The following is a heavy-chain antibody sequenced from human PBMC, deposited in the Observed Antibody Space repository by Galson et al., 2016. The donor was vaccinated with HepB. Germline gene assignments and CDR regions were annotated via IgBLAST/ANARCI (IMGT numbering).Heavy chain of an antibody. Sequence: SLRLSCAASGFTFSSYSMHWVRQAPGKGLEWVSSISSSSSYIYYADSVKGRFTISRDNAKNSLHLQMNSLRAEDTTVYYCARGDIVGAIFDYWGQGTLVTVSS. CDR1: GFTFSSYS. V-gene: IGHV3-21*01. CDR2: ISSSSSYI. J-gene: IGHJ4*02. D-gene: IGHD1-26*01. CDR3: ARGDIVGAIFDY.